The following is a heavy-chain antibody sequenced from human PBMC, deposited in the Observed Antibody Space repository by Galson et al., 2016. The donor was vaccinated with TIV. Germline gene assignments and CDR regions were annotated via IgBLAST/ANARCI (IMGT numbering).Heavy chain of an antibody. CDR3: AGSAIPATGNMAY. CDR2: IYYNGKT. Sequence: TLSLTCTVSGDSISSGANYWTWIRQHPVKGLECIGYIYYNGKTYYNPSLKSRVTMSVDTSKNQFSLKLTSVTTADTAVYYCAGSAIPATGNMAYWGQGTLVTVSS. J-gene: IGHJ4*02. V-gene: IGHV4-31*03. CDR1: GDSISSGANY. D-gene: IGHD6-13*01.